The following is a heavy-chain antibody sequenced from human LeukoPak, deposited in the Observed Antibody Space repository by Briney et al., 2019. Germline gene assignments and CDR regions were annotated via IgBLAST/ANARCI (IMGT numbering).Heavy chain of an antibody. J-gene: IGHJ6*02. V-gene: IGHV3-21*01. CDR2: ISSSSSYI. D-gene: IGHD2-21*01. CDR1: GFTFSSYS. Sequence: PGGSLRLSCAVSGFTFSSYSMNWVRQAPGKGLEWVSSISSSSSYIYYADSVKGRFTISRDNAKNSLYLQMNSLRAEDTAVYYCARDLRWVYYYGMDVWGQGTTVTVSS. CDR3: ARDLRWVYYYGMDV.